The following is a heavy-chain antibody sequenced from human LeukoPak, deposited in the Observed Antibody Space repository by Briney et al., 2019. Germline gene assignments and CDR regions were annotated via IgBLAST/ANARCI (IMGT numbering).Heavy chain of an antibody. Sequence: SETLSLTCTVSGYSISSGYYWGWIRQPPGKGLEWIGSIYHSGSTNYIPSLKSRVTISVDTSKNQFSLKLNSVTAADTAVYYCARGGLWGYGDYGFDYWGQGTLVTVSS. CDR3: ARGGLWGYGDYGFDY. J-gene: IGHJ4*02. CDR2: IYHSGST. D-gene: IGHD4-17*01. CDR1: GYSISSGYY. V-gene: IGHV4-38-2*02.